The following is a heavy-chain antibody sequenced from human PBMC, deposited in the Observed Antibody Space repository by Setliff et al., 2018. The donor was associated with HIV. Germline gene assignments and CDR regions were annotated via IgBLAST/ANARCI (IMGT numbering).Heavy chain of an antibody. D-gene: IGHD4-17*01. CDR3: TRDGGGDYGVYAPDY. J-gene: IGHJ4*02. CDR1: GFTFSGAW. Sequence: AGGSLRLSCAGSGFTFSGAWMSWVRQAPGKGLEWVGRIKSKPDGGTPDYAAPVQGRFIISRDDSRNTLFLHMSDLKTEDTGVYYCTRDGGGDYGVYAPDYWGQGTLVTVSS. CDR2: IKSKPDGGTP. V-gene: IGHV3-15*01.